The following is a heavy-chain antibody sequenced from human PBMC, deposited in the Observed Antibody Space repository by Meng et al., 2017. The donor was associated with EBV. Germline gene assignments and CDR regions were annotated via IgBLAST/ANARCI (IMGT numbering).Heavy chain of an antibody. Sequence: GQLYQSGAEVKKPGRSVKVSSKASGDTFTRYDINWVRHAPGQGLEWMGWMNPDSGDTGYAQKFQGRVTMTRDTSKNTAYMDLSNLKSEDTALYYCARAVYGSGTYRSDPWGQGTLVTVSS. CDR1: GDTFTRYD. V-gene: IGHV1-8*01. J-gene: IGHJ5*02. CDR2: MNPDSGDT. CDR3: ARAVYGSGTYRSDP. D-gene: IGHD3-10*01.